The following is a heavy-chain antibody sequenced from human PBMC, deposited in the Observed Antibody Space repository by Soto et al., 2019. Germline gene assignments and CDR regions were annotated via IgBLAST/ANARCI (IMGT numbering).Heavy chain of an antibody. Sequence: SQTLSLTCAISGDSVSSNTAAWNWIRSSPSRGLEWLGRTYYRSNWRHDYAVSVKSRITVNPGTSKNHFSLQLNSVTPDDTAVYYCARGVAGSGFALWGQGTLVTVSS. CDR3: ARGVAGSGFAL. J-gene: IGHJ4*02. D-gene: IGHD6-19*01. V-gene: IGHV6-1*01. CDR1: GDSVSSNTAA. CDR2: TYYRSNWRH.